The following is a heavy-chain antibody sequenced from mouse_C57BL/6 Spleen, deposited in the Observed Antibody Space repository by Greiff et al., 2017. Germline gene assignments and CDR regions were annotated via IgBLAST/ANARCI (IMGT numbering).Heavy chain of an antibody. CDR3: PREYDYAGYYFAC. CDR2: ISDGGSFT. Sequence: EVQLVESGGGLVKPGGSLKLSCAASGSTFSSYAMSWVRQTPEKRLEWVATISDGGSFTYSPDNVKGRFIISRDNAKNNPYLHMRHMKSAATTMYYCPREYDYAGYYFACWGQGTTLTGSS. D-gene: IGHD2-4*01. CDR1: GSTFSSYA. J-gene: IGHJ2*01. V-gene: IGHV5-4*01.